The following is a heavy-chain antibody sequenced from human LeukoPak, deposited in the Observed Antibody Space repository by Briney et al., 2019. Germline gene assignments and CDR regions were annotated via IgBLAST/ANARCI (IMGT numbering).Heavy chain of an antibody. J-gene: IGHJ4*02. CDR2: INPNSGGT. CDR1: GYTFTGYY. D-gene: IGHD3-9*01. V-gene: IGHV1-2*02. CDR3: ARGNVLRYFDWSNFDY. Sequence: ASVKVSCKVSGYTFTGYYMHWVRQAPGQGLEWMGWINPNSGGTNYAQKFQGRVTMTRDTSISTAYMELSRLRSDDTAVYYCARGNVLRYFDWSNFDYWGQGTLVTVSS.